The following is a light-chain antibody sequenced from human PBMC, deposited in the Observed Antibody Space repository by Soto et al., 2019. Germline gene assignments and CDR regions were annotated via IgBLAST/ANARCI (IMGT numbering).Light chain of an antibody. J-gene: IGKJ1*01. CDR1: QSITTY. V-gene: IGKV1-39*01. Sequence: DIQMTQSPSSLSASVGDRITLTCRASQSITTYLNWYQQKPGKAPKLLIYSASSLQGGASSRFSGSGSGTEFTLTINSLQPEDFATYYCQQSYSTTWTFAQGTKVEIK. CDR2: SAS. CDR3: QQSYSTTWT.